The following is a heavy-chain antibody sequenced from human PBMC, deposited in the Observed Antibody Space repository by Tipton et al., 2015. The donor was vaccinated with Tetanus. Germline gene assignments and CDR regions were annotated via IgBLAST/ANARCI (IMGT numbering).Heavy chain of an antibody. CDR2: ISSSSTYI. J-gene: IGHJ3*02. D-gene: IGHD3-16*01. V-gene: IGHV3-21*01. Sequence: LSLTCAASGFTFSSYSMNWIRQAPGKGPEWVSSISSSSTYIYYADSVKGRFTISRDNAKNSLYLQMNSLRAEDTAVYYCARAISSRWGKHDAFDIWGQGTTVAVSP. CDR1: GFTFSSYS. CDR3: ARAISSRWGKHDAFDI.